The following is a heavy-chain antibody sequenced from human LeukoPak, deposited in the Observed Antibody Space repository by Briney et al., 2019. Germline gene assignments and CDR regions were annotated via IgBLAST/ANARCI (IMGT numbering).Heavy chain of an antibody. D-gene: IGHD3-10*01. CDR3: ARGLRGGYYGSGSYAYYYYYGRDV. CDR1: RGSPIGYY. CDR2: IYHRGST. Sequence: PPETLSHTRVDHRGSPIGYYWCWICPPPAKGLERIGEIYHRGSTNYTPSCKCRVTISVDTSKNQFSLKLSSVTAADTAVYYCARGLRGGYYGSGSYAYYYYYGRDVWGQGTTVTVSS. V-gene: IGHV4-34*01. J-gene: IGHJ6*02.